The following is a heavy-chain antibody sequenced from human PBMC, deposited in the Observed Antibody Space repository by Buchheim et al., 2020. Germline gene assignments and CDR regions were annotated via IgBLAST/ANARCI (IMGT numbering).Heavy chain of an antibody. V-gene: IGHV3-74*01. D-gene: IGHD5-24*01. CDR2: IYSDGTNT. CDR3: ARGGGSGKLDY. CDR1: AFIFSNYW. Sequence: EVQLVESGGGLVQPGGSLRLSCAASAFIFSNYWMHWVRQAPGKGLVWVSLIYSDGTNTNYADSVKGRITISRDNAKSTLYLQMNSLRAEDTAVYYCARGGGSGKLDYWGQG. J-gene: IGHJ4*02.